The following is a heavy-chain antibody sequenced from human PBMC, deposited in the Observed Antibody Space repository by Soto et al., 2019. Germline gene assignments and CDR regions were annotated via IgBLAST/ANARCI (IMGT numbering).Heavy chain of an antibody. J-gene: IGHJ4*02. V-gene: IGHV4-39*01. Sequence: PSETLSLTCTVSGGSISSSSYYWGWIRQPPGKGLEWIGSIYYSGSTYYNPSPKSRVTISVDTSKNQFSLKLSSVTAADTAVYYCARHILAVGLFGIVVVPAANYYFDYWGQGTLVTVSS. CDR1: GGSISSSSYY. CDR2: IYYSGST. D-gene: IGHD2-2*01. CDR3: ARHILAVGLFGIVVVPAANYYFDY.